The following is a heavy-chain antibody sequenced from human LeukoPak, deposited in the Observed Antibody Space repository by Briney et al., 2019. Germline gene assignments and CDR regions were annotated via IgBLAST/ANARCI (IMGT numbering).Heavy chain of an antibody. V-gene: IGHV1-24*01. D-gene: IGHD4-17*01. J-gene: IGHJ6*02. CDR1: GYTLTELS. Sequence: ASVKVSCKVSGYTLTELSMHWVRQAPGKGLEWMGGFDPEDGKTIYAQKFQGRVTMTEDTSTDTAYMELNSLRSEDTAVYYCTTDRSRSRYGDYSGMDVWGQGTTVTVSS. CDR3: TTDRSRSRYGDYSGMDV. CDR2: FDPEDGKT.